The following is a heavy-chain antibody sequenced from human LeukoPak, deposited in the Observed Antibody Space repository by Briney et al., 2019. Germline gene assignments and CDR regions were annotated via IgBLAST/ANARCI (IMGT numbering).Heavy chain of an antibody. Sequence: GGSLGLSCAASGFTFSSYAMSWVRQAPGKGLEWVSAISGSGDITYYADSVKGRFTISRDNFKNTLYLEVISLTAEDTAVYYCAKDDAWLKFGEWSQGTLVTVSS. CDR1: GFTFSSYA. CDR3: AKDDAWLKFGE. CDR2: ISGSGDIT. D-gene: IGHD3-10*01. J-gene: IGHJ4*02. V-gene: IGHV3-23*01.